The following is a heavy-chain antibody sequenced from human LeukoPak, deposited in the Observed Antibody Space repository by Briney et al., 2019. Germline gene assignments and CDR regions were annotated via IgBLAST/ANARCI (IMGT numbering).Heavy chain of an antibody. D-gene: IGHD3-10*01. CDR3: AKDSITMVRGVMRPNFDY. J-gene: IGHJ4*02. CDR1: GFTFSSYA. Sequence: GGSLRLSCAASGFTFSSYAMSWVRQAPGKGLEWVSAISGSGGSTYYADSVKGRFTISRDNSKNTLYLQMNSLRAEDTAVYYCAKDSITMVRGVMRPNFDYWGQRTLVTVSS. CDR2: ISGSGGST. V-gene: IGHV3-23*01.